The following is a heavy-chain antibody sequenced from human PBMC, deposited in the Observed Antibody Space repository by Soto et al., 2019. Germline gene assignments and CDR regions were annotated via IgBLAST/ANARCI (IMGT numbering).Heavy chain of an antibody. J-gene: IGHJ6*02. CDR2: ISYDGSNK. CDR3: AKGQHCSSTSCYFYYYGVDV. D-gene: IGHD2-2*01. CDR1: GFTFSTYG. V-gene: IGHV3-30*18. Sequence: QVQLVESGGGVVQPGRSLRLSCAASGFTFSTYGMHWVRQAPGKGLEWVAVISYDGSNKFYADSVKGRLTISRDNSKNTLYLQMNSLRSEDTAVYYWAKGQHCSSTSCYFYYYGVDVWGQGTTVAVSS.